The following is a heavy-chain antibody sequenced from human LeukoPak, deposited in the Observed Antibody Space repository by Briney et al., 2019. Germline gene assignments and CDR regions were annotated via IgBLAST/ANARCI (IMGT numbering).Heavy chain of an antibody. Sequence: GGSLRLSCTSSTFTFGDYAIYWIRQAPGKGLEWVYGGTPEYAASVKGRFTISRDDSKSIAYLQMNSLKTEDTAVYYCTRGASPDILTGDYWGQGTLVTVSS. CDR1: TFTFGDYA. CDR2: GGTP. D-gene: IGHD3-9*01. V-gene: IGHV3-49*03. J-gene: IGHJ4*02. CDR3: TRGASPDILTGDY.